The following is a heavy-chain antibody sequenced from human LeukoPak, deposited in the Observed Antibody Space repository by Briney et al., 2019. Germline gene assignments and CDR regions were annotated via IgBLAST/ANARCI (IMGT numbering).Heavy chain of an antibody. CDR2: IKQDGSDK. Sequence: GGSLRLSCVASGFTFSDYWMTWVRQAPGKGLEWVANIKQDGSDKKYVDSVKGRFTISRDNAKNSLYLQMDSLRDEDTAVYYCARGGGDYWGQGTLVTDTS. J-gene: IGHJ4*02. V-gene: IGHV3-7*01. D-gene: IGHD1-26*01. CDR3: ARGGGDY. CDR1: GFTFSDYW.